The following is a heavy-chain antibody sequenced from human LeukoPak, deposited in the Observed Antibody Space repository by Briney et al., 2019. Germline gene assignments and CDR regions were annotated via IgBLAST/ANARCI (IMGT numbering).Heavy chain of an antibody. CDR1: GGSISSYY. CDR2: IYYSGST. V-gene: IGHV4-59*01. D-gene: IGHD3-10*01. CDR3: ARGGYYGSGNDFRFDP. J-gene: IGHJ5*02. Sequence: SETLSLTCTVSGGSISSYYWSWIRRPPGKGLEWIGYIYYSGSTNYKPSLKSRVTISVDTSKNQFSLKLSSVTAADTAVYYCARGGYYGSGNDFRFDPWGQGTLVTVSS.